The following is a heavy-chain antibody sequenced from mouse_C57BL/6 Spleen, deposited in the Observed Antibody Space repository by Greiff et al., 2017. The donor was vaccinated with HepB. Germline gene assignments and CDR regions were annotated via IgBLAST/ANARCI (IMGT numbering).Heavy chain of an antibody. CDR2: IYPGSGNT. V-gene: IGHV1-66*01. Sequence: VQLQQSGPELVKPGASVKISCKASGYSFTSYYIHWVKQRPGQGLEWIGWIYPGSGNTKYNEKFKGKATLTADTSSSTAYMQLSSLTSEDSAVYYCARRGGGDDFDYWGQGTTLTVSS. D-gene: IGHD3-3*01. CDR1: GYSFTSYY. J-gene: IGHJ2*01. CDR3: ARRGGGDDFDY.